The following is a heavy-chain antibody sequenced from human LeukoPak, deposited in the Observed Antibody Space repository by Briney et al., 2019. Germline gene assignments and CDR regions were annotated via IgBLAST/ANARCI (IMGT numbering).Heavy chain of an antibody. CDR3: ARGGDYGDPVYYYYYMDV. Sequence: RASVKVSCTASGGTFSSYAISWVRQAPGQGLEWMGGVIPIFGTANYAQKFQGRVTITADESTSTAYMELSSLRSEDTAVYYGARGGDYGDPVYYYYYMDVWGKGTTVTVSS. J-gene: IGHJ6*03. CDR2: VIPIFGTA. D-gene: IGHD4-17*01. CDR1: GGTFSSYA. V-gene: IGHV1-69*13.